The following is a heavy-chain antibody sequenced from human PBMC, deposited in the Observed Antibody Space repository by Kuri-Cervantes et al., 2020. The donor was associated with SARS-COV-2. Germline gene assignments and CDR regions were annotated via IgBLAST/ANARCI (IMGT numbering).Heavy chain of an antibody. CDR2: ISGSGGTT. D-gene: IGHD3-22*01. CDR1: GFTFSTYA. V-gene: IGHV3-23*01. CDR3: AKDPEGYYYYSSGYYHYYYYGMDV. J-gene: IGHJ6*02. Sequence: LSLTCAASGFTFSTYAMSWVRQAPGKGLEWVSGISGSGGTTYYADSVKGRFTISRDNSKNTLYLQMNSLRAEDTAVYYCAKDPEGYYYYSSGYYHYYYYGMDVWGQGTTVTVSS.